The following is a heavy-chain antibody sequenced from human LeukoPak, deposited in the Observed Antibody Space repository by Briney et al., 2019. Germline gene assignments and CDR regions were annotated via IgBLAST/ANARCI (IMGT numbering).Heavy chain of an antibody. Sequence: PGGSLRLSCAASGFTVRSNYMIWVRQAPGKGLEWVSVIYSGGSTYYADSVKGRFTISRDNPKNTLYLQMNSLRAEDTAVYYCARKRGYSYGFNYWGQGTLVTVSS. CDR2: IYSGGST. V-gene: IGHV3-53*01. D-gene: IGHD5-18*01. CDR1: GFTVRSNY. J-gene: IGHJ4*02. CDR3: ARKRGYSYGFNY.